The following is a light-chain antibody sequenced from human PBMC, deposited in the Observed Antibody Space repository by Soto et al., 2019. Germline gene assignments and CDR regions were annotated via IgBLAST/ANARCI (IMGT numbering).Light chain of an antibody. Sequence: QSVLTQPPSVSGAPGQRVTISCTGSSSNIGAGFDVHWYQQLPGTAPKLLIYGNSNRPSGVPDRFSGSRSGTSASLAITGLQAEDEADYYCSSYTRSSASRVFGTGTKVTVL. J-gene: IGLJ1*01. CDR3: SSYTRSSASRV. V-gene: IGLV1-40*01. CDR1: SSNIGAGFD. CDR2: GNS.